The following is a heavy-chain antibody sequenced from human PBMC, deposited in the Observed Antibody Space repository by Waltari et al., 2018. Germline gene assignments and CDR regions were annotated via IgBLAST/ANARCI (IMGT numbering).Heavy chain of an antibody. Sequence: QVQLQESGPGLVKPSETLSLTCTVSGGSISSYYWSWFRQPPGKGLEWVGYIFSSGSTSYNPSLKSRVTISVDTSKNQFSLRLGSVTAADTAVYYCARHHGVRFGEFDPWGQGTQVTVSS. D-gene: IGHD3-10*01. CDR2: IFSSGST. V-gene: IGHV4-59*08. CDR1: GGSISSYY. J-gene: IGHJ5*02. CDR3: ARHHGVRFGEFDP.